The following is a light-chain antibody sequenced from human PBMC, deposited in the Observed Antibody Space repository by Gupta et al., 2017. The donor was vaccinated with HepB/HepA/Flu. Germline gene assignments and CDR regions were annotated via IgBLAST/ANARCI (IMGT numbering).Light chain of an antibody. V-gene: IGLV2-14*03. CDR3: SSFTRSTSAFVL. CDR2: DIT. J-gene: IGLJ3*02. Sequence: QSALTQLASVSGSPGQSITISCTGTSSDVGGYNSVSWYQQYPGKAPKLLIYDITARPSGISTRFSASKSGNTASLTISGLQTEDEADYCWSSFTRSTSAFVLFGGGTKVTVL. CDR1: SSDVGGYNS.